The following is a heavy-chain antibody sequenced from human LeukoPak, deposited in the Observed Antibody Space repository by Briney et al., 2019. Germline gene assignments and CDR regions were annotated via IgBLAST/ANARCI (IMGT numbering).Heavy chain of an antibody. V-gene: IGHV1-18*01. CDR2: INGDSGNT. CDR1: GYTFTSRG. D-gene: IGHD6-19*01. Sequence: APVKVSCKASGYTFTSRGISWVRQAPGQGLEWMGWINGDSGNTNYAQKFQGRVTMTRDTSTNTAYMELRSLRSDDTAVYYCGRDEVSGGWYNHWGQGTLVTVSS. CDR3: GRDEVSGGWYNH. J-gene: IGHJ4*02.